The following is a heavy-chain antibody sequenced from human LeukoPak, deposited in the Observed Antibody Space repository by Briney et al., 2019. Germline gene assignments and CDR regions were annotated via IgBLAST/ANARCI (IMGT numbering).Heavy chain of an antibody. D-gene: IGHD3-10*02. CDR3: AELGITMIGGV. CDR1: GFTFNNFS. Sequence: GGALRLSFAASGFTFNNFSMSWVRQAPGKGLEGVSAISGSGGSTYYSDSLKGRFTISRDNSKTTLYLQMNSLSAEDTAVYYCAELGITMIGGVWGKGTTVTISS. V-gene: IGHV3-23*01. J-gene: IGHJ6*04. CDR2: ISGSGGST.